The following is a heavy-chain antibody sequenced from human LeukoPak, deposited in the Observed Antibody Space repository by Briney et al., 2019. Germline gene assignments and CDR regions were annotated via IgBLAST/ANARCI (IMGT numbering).Heavy chain of an antibody. J-gene: IGHJ5*02. V-gene: IGHV4-39*01. D-gene: IGHD3-3*02. Sequence: SETLSLTCTVSGGSISSSSYYWGWIRQPPGKGLEWIGSIYYSGSTYYNPSLKSRVTISVDTSKNQFSLKLSSVTAADTAAYYCARLLDYWFDPWGQGTLVTVSS. CDR1: GGSISSSSYY. CDR2: IYYSGST. CDR3: ARLLDYWFDP.